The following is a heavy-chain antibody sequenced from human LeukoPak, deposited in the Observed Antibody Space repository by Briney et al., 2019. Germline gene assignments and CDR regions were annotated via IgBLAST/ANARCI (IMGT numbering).Heavy chain of an antibody. CDR2: IKPDGSDK. J-gene: IGHJ3*02. CDR1: GFSFRSHW. Sequence: PGGSLRLSCVGSGFSFRSHWVNWVRQSPGKGLEWVANIKPDGSDKYYVDPARGRFTVPRDNAKNSAFLQMNSLRAEDTAIYYCATISAQTFDIWGQGTLVSVSS. V-gene: IGHV3-7*01. D-gene: IGHD5-24*01. CDR3: ATISAQTFDI.